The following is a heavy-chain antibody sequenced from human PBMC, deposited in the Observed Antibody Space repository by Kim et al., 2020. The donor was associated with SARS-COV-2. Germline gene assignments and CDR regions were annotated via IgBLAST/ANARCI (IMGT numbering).Heavy chain of an antibody. V-gene: IGHV4-34*01. D-gene: IGHD3-16*02. Sequence: SETLSLTCAVYGGSFSGYYWSWIRQPPGKGLEWIGEINHSGSTNYNPSLKSRVTISVDTSKNQFSLKLSSVTAADTAVYYCARALYDYVWGSYRYFDYWG. CDR2: INHSGST. J-gene: IGHJ4*01. CDR3: ARALYDYVWGSYRYFDY. CDR1: GGSFSGYY.